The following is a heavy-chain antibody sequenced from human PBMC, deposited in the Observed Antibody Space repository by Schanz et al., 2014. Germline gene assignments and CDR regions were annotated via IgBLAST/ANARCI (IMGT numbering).Heavy chain of an antibody. CDR1: GFPFSDYF. CDR2: INTGVNT. D-gene: IGHD3-10*01. V-gene: IGHV3-23*01. J-gene: IGHJ3*02. Sequence: EMQLLESGGGLAQPGGSLRLSCAASGFPFSDYFMAWIRQPPGKGLEWVSAINTGVNTYYADSVRGRCTMSRDNSKNTLYLQMNSLRAEDTAGYYCAKGRFGELSALEIWGQGTMVTVSS. CDR3: AKGRFGELSALEI.